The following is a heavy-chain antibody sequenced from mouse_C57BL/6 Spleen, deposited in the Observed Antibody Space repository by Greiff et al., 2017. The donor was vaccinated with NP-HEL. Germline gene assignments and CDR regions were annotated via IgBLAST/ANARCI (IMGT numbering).Heavy chain of an antibody. J-gene: IGHJ4*01. CDR3: ARYRDYGGYYAMDY. V-gene: IGHV2-9-1*01. CDR2: IWTGGGT. CDR1: GFSLTSYA. D-gene: IGHD2-4*01. Sequence: QVQLKESGPGLVAPSQSLSITCTVSGFSLTSYAISWVRQPPGKGLKWLGVIWTGGGTNYNSALKSRLSISKDNSKSQVFLKMNSLQTDDTARYYCARYRDYGGYYAMDYWGQGTSVTVSS.